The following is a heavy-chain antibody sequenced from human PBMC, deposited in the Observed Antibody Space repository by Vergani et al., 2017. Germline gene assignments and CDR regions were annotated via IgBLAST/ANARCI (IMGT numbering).Heavy chain of an antibody. J-gene: IGHJ6*02. D-gene: IGHD6-13*01. CDR1: GGSFSGYY. V-gene: IGHV4-34*01. CDR3: ARELQEQLATYYYYYGMDV. CDR2: INHSGST. Sequence: QVQLQQWGAGLLKPSETLSLTCAVYGGSFSGYYWSWIRQPPGKGLEWIGEINHSGSTNYNPSLKSRFTISVDTSKNQFSLKLSSVTAADTAVYYCARELQEQLATYYYYYGMDVWGQGTTVTVSS.